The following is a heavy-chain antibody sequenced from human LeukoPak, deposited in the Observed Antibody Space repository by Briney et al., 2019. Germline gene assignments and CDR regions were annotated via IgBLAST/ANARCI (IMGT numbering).Heavy chain of an antibody. CDR3: VRDSASGLDY. Sequence: PGGSLRLSCAASGFTFSSYWMHWVRQGPGKGPVWVSRISNDGSATWYADSVKGRFTISRDNAKNTLYLQMNSLRAEDTAVYYCVRDSASGLDYRGQGTLVTVSS. CDR1: GFTFSSYW. J-gene: IGHJ4*02. D-gene: IGHD3-10*01. V-gene: IGHV3-74*01. CDR2: ISNDGSAT.